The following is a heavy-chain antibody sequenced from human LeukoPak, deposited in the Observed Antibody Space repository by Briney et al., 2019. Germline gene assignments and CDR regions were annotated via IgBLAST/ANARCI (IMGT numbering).Heavy chain of an antibody. D-gene: IGHD1-26*01. J-gene: IGHJ4*02. Sequence: PGGSLRLSCAASGFTFRNFWMTWVRQAPGKGLEWVANIKEDGSEKYYVDSVKGRFTISRDNAKNSLYLQMNSLRAGDTAVYYCARAWESQLSGYWGQGTLITVSS. CDR1: GFTFRNFW. V-gene: IGHV3-7*01. CDR2: IKEDGSEK. CDR3: ARAWESQLSGY.